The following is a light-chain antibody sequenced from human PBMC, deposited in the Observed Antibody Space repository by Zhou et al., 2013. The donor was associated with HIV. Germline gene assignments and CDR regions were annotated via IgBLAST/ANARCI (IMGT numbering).Light chain of an antibody. V-gene: IGKV3D-20*02. CDR1: QSVSYSY. CDR3: QQRRNWPVT. CDR2: GIS. Sequence: EIVLTQSPGTLSLSPGERATLSCRASQSVSYSYLAWYQQKPGQAPRLLIYGISSRATGIPDRFSGSGSGTDFTLTISSLQPEDFAVYYCQQRRNWPVTFGQGTKLEI. J-gene: IGKJ2*01.